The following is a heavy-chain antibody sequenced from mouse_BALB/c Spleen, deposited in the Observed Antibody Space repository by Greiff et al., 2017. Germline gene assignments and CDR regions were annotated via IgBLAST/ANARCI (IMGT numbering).Heavy chain of an antibody. CDR1: GFNIKDYY. Sequence: VQLQQSGAELVRPGALVKLSCKASGFNIKDYYMHWVKQRPEQGLEWIGWIDPENGNTIYDPKFQGKASITADTSSNTAYLQLSSLTSEDTAVYYCARSGDYGDWFAYWGQGTLVTVSA. CDR3: ARSGDYGDWFAY. D-gene: IGHD1-1*01. CDR2: IDPENGNT. J-gene: IGHJ3*01. V-gene: IGHV14-1*02.